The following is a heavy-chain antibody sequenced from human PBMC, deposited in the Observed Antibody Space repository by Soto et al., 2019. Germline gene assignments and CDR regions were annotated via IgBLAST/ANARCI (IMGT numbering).Heavy chain of an antibody. CDR2: ISSSSSTI. CDR1: GFTFSSYS. V-gene: IGHV3-48*02. D-gene: IGHD5-12*01. CDR3: AGGGGYDIYYYHYGMDV. J-gene: IGHJ6*02. Sequence: EVQLVESGGGLVQPGGSLRLSCAASGFTFSSYSMNWVRQAPGKGLEWVSYISSSSSTIYYADSVKGRFTISRDNAKKSMYLEMNSLRDEDTGVYYCAGGGGYDIYYYHYGMDVWGQGTTVTVSS.